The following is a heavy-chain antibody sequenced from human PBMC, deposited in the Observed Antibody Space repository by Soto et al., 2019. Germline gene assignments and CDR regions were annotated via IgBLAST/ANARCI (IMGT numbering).Heavy chain of an antibody. V-gene: IGHV4-31*03. Sequence: SETLSLTCTVSGGSISSGGYYWSWIRQHPGKGLEWIGYIYYSGSTYYNPSLKSRVTISVDTSKNQFSLKLSSVTAADTALYYCAKDMRGYSYGRPAYYYYYYYMDVWGKGTTVTVSS. D-gene: IGHD5-18*01. J-gene: IGHJ6*03. CDR3: AKDMRGYSYGRPAYYYYYYYMDV. CDR1: GGSISSGGYY. CDR2: IYYSGST.